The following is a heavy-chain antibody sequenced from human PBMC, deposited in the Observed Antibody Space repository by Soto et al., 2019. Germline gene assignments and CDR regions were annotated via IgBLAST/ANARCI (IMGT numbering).Heavy chain of an antibody. Sequence: PGGSLRLSCAASGFTFSSYGMHWVRQAPGKGLEWVAVISYDGSNKYYADSVKGRFTISRDNSKNTLYLQMNSLRAEDTAVYYCAKDFLDYYDSSGYYSWGHYFDYWGQGTLVTVSS. CDR1: GFTFSSYG. D-gene: IGHD3-22*01. J-gene: IGHJ4*02. CDR2: ISYDGSNK. CDR3: AKDFLDYYDSSGYYSWGHYFDY. V-gene: IGHV3-30*18.